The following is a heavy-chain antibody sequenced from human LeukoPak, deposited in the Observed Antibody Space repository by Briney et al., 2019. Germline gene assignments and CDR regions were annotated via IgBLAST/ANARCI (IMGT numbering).Heavy chain of an antibody. Sequence: SETLPLTCAVYGGSFSGYYWSWIRQPPGKGLEWIGEINHSGSTNYNPSLKSRVTISVDMSKNQFSLKLSSVTAADTAVYYCARRPHEFWSAREAFDIWGQGTMVTVSS. CDR1: GGSFSGYY. CDR2: INHSGST. CDR3: ARRPHEFWSAREAFDI. J-gene: IGHJ3*02. D-gene: IGHD3-3*01. V-gene: IGHV4-34*01.